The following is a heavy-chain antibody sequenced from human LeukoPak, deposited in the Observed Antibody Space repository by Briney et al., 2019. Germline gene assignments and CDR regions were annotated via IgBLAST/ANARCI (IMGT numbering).Heavy chain of an antibody. CDR3: ARDVPLGYMNWFDP. CDR1: GGSISSYY. V-gene: IGHV4-59*01. D-gene: IGHD5-18*01. Sequence: PSETLSLTCTVSGGSISSYYWSWIRQPPGKGLEWIGYIYYSGSTNYNPSLKSRVTISVDTSKNQFSLKLSSVTAADTAVYYCARDVPLGYMNWFDPWGQGTLVTVSS. CDR2: IYYSGST. J-gene: IGHJ5*02.